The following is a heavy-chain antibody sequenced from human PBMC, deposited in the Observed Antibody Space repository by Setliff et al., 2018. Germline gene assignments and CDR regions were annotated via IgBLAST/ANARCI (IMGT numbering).Heavy chain of an antibody. J-gene: IGHJ4*02. CDR1: GYNFITFG. CDR3: VRGPGPSVVVAMPFDR. CDR2: ISPYNEET. Sequence: GASVKVSCKTSGYNFITFGISWVRQAPGQGLEWMGWISPYNEETNYAEKFQGRVTMTTDTSTTTVYMEVASLRSDDTAVYYCVRGPGPSVVVAMPFDRWGQGTLVTVSS. D-gene: IGHD5-12*01. V-gene: IGHV1-18*01.